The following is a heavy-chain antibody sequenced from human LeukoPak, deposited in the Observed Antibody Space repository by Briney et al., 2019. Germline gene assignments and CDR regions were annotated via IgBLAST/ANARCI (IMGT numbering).Heavy chain of an antibody. CDR3: AREDY. J-gene: IGHJ4*02. CDR1: GGSFSGYY. V-gene: IGHV4-34*01. CDR2: INHSGST. Sequence: PSETLSLACAVYGGSFSGYYWSWIRQPPGKGLEWIGEINHSGSTNYNPSLKSRVTISVDTSKNQFSLKLSSVTAADTAVYYCAREDYWGQGTLVTVSS.